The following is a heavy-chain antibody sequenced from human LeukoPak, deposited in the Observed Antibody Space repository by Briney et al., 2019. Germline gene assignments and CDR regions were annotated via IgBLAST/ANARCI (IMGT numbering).Heavy chain of an antibody. CDR1: GGSISTYH. V-gene: IGHV4-59*08. D-gene: IGHD1-26*01. J-gene: IGHJ5*02. CDR3: ARHAYRRGASIDNWFDP. CDR2: MFYSGTT. Sequence: PSETLSLTCAVSGGSISTYHWSWIRQPPGRGLEWIAYMFYSGTTNYNPSLKSRVTTSVDTSKNQFSLKLTSVTAADTAVYYCARHAYRRGASIDNWFDPWGQGTLVTVSS.